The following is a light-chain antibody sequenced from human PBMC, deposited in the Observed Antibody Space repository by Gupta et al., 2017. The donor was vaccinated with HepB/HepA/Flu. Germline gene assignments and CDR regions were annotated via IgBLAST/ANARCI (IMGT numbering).Light chain of an antibody. CDR3: QQRSNWLT. J-gene: IGKJ4*01. CDR1: QSVSSY. CDR2: DAS. Sequence: EIVLTQSPATLSLSPGDRATLSCRASQSVSSYLAWYQQKPGQAPRLLIYDASNRATGIPARFSGSGSGTDFTLNISSLEPEDFAVYYCQQRSNWLTFGGGTKVEIK. V-gene: IGKV3-11*01.